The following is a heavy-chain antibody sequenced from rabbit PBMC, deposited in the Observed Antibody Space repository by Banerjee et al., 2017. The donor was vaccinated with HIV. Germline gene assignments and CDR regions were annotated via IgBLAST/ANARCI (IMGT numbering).Heavy chain of an antibody. CDR1: GFSFSSSYW. CDR3: ARDLTHDYVGYALNL. CDR2: IYADSSSGST. J-gene: IGHJ4*01. V-gene: IGHV1S45*01. D-gene: IGHD6-1*01. Sequence: QEQLEESGGDLVKPEGSLTLTCTASGFSFSSSYWICWVRQAPGKGLEWIACIYADSSSGSTYYASWAKGRFTISKTSSTTVTLQMTSLTAADTATYFCARDLTHDYVGYALNLWGQGTLVTVS.